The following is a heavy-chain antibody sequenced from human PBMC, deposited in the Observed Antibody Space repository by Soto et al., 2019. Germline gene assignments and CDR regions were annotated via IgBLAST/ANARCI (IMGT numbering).Heavy chain of an antibody. V-gene: IGHV4-61*08. CDR2: IYYSGST. CDR3: ARGVAVAGTRVFEY. CDR1: GGSISSGGYY. Sequence: SETLSLTCTVSGGSISSGGYYWSWIRQHPGKGLEWIGYIYYSGSTNYNPSLKSRVTISVDTSKNQFSLKLSSVTAADTAVYYCARGVAVAGTRVFEYWGQGTLVTVSS. J-gene: IGHJ4*02. D-gene: IGHD6-19*01.